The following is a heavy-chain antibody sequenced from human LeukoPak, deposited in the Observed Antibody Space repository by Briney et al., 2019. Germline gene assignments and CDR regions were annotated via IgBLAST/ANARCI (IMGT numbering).Heavy chain of an antibody. CDR2: INPNSGNT. D-gene: IGHD1-14*01. V-gene: IGHV1-8*02. J-gene: IGHJ4*02. CDR3: ARGAGSRNSYVDY. Sequence: ASVKVSCKASGYTFTGYYMHWVRQAPGQGLEWMGWINPNSGNTGYAQKFQGRVTMTRNTSISTAYMELSSLRSEDTAVYYCARGAGSRNSYVDYWGQGTLVTVSS. CDR1: GYTFTGYY.